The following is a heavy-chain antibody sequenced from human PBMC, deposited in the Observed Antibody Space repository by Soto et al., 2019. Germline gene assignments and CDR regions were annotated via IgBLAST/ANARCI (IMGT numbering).Heavy chain of an antibody. CDR3: AREDYDFWSGYPPNGMDV. CDR1: GFTFSSYE. J-gene: IGHJ6*02. Sequence: EVQLVESGGGLVQPGGSLRLSCAASGFTFSSYEMNWVRQAPGKGLEWVSYISSSGSTIYYADSVKGRFTISRDNAKNSLYLQMNSLRAEDTAVYDCAREDYDFWSGYPPNGMDVWGQGTTVTVSS. D-gene: IGHD3-3*01. V-gene: IGHV3-48*03. CDR2: ISSSGSTI.